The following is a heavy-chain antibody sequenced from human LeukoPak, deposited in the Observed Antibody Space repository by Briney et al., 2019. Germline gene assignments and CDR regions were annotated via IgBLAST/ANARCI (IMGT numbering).Heavy chain of an antibody. J-gene: IGHJ4*02. CDR2: IYYSGST. V-gene: IGHV4-59*01. CDR3: ARIEAAAGALIDY. CDR1: GGSISSYY. D-gene: IGHD6-13*01. Sequence: SETLSLTCTVSGGSISSYYWSWIRQPPGKGLEWIGYIYYSGSTNYNPSLKSRVTISVDTSKNQFSLKLSSVTAADTAVYYCARIEAAAGALIDYWGQGTLVTVSS.